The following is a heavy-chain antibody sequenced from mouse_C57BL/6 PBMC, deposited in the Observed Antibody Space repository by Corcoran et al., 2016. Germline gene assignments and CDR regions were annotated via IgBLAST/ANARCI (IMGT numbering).Heavy chain of an antibody. CDR3: ARSGWIYYGHWYFDV. D-gene: IGHD2-1*01. CDR2: INPNNGGT. CDR1: GYTFTDYY. Sequence: EVQLQQSGPELVKPGASVKISCKASGYTFTDYYMNWVKQSHGKSLEWIGDINPNNGGTSYNQKFKGKATLTVDKSSSTAYMELRSLTSEDSAVYYCARSGWIYYGHWYFDVWGTGTTVTVSS. V-gene: IGHV1-26*01. J-gene: IGHJ1*03.